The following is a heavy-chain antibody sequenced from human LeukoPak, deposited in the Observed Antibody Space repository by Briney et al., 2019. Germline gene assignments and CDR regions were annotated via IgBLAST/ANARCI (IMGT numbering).Heavy chain of an antibody. CDR2: IYYSGST. J-gene: IGHJ6*02. D-gene: IGHD6-13*01. CDR3: ARGLIAAAGPHYYYYGMDV. Sequence: SETVSLTCTVSGGSISSSSYYWGWIRQPPGKGLEWIGSIYYSGSTYYNPSLKSRVTISVDTSKNQFSLKLSSVTAADTAVYYCARGLIAAAGPHYYYYGMDVWGQGTTVTVSS. CDR1: GGSISSSSYY. V-gene: IGHV4-39*07.